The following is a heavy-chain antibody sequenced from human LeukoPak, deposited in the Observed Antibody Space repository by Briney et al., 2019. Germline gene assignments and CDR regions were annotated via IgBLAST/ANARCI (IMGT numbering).Heavy chain of an antibody. Sequence: SETLSLTCTVSGGSITNYYWSWIRQPPGQGLEWIGYIYYRGSTNYNPSLKSRVTFSVDTSKNQFSLKLNSVTAADTAVYYCARGGDYGDLRYFDYWGQGTLVTVSS. V-gene: IGHV4-59*01. CDR1: GGSITNYY. CDR3: ARGGDYGDLRYFDY. J-gene: IGHJ4*02. CDR2: IYYRGST. D-gene: IGHD4-17*01.